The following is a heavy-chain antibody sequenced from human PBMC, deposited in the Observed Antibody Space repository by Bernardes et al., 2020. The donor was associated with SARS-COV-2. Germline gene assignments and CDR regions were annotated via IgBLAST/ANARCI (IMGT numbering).Heavy chain of an antibody. D-gene: IGHD1-1*01. CDR3: ARRHNWNDWVHFDY. J-gene: IGHJ4*02. CDR2: IYPGDSDT. CDR1: GYSFTTYW. V-gene: IGHV5-51*01. Sequence: GESLKISCKGSGYSFTTYWIAWVRQMPGKGLEWMGIIYPGDSDTRYSPSFQGQVAISADRSISTAYLHWSSLKASDTAIYYCARRHNWNDWVHFDYWGQGTLVTVSS.